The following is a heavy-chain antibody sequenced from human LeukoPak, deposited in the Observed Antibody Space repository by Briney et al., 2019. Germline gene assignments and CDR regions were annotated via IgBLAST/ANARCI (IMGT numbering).Heavy chain of an antibody. V-gene: IGHV1-3*01. CDR2: INAGNGNT. Sequence: ASVKVSCKASGYTFTSYAMHWVRQAPGQRLEWMGWINAGNGNTKYSQKFQGRVTITRDTSASTAYMELSSLRSEDTAVYYCARHGNIVVLPATSKAFDIWGQGTMVIVSS. CDR3: ARHGNIVVLPATSKAFDI. D-gene: IGHD2-2*01. CDR1: GYTFTSYA. J-gene: IGHJ3*02.